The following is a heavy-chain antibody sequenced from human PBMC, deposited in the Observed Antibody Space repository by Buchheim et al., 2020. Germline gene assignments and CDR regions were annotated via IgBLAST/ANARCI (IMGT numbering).Heavy chain of an antibody. V-gene: IGHV5-10-1*01. Sequence: EVQLVQSGAEVKKPGESLRISCKGSGYSFTSYWISWVRQMPGKGLEWMGRIDPSDSYTNYSPSFQGHVTISADKSISTAYLQWSSLKASDTAMYYCARDEVVVPAAWERKNIYGMDVWGQGTT. CDR2: IDPSDSYT. J-gene: IGHJ6*02. CDR1: GYSFTSYW. CDR3: ARDEVVVPAAWERKNIYGMDV. D-gene: IGHD2-2*01.